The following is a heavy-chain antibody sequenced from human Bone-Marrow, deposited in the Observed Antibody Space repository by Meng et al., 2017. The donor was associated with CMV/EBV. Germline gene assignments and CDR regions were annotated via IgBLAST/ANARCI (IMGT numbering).Heavy chain of an antibody. CDR1: GFTFSSYA. D-gene: IGHD3-3*01. CDR2: ISYDGSNK. J-gene: IGHJ6*02. V-gene: IGHV3-30*04. CDR3: AREPEYYDFWSGFSQPTYGMDV. Sequence: GGSLRLSCAAFGFTFSSYAMHWVRQAPGKGLEWVAVISYDGSNKYYADSVKGRFTISRDNSKNTLYLQMNSLRAEDTAVYYCAREPEYYDFWSGFSQPTYGMDVWGQGTTVTVSS.